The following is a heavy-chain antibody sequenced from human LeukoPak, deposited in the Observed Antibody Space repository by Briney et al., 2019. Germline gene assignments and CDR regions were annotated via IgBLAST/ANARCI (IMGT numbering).Heavy chain of an antibody. J-gene: IGHJ4*02. CDR1: GYSFTSYW. Sequence: GESLKISCKGSGYSFTSYWIGWVRQMPGKGLEWMGMIYPGDSDTRYSPSFQGQVTISADKSISTAYLQWSSLKASDTAMYYCARVGWYNWNYREYYFDYWGQGTLVTVSS. D-gene: IGHD1-7*01. V-gene: IGHV5-51*01. CDR3: ARVGWYNWNYREYYFDY. CDR2: IYPGDSDT.